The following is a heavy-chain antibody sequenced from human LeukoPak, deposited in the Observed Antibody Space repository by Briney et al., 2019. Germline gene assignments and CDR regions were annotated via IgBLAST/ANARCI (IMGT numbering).Heavy chain of an antibody. D-gene: IGHD1-20*01. V-gene: IGHV3-48*03. CDR1: GFTFSSYE. Sequence: GGSLRLSCAASGFTFSSYEMNWVRQAPGKGLEWVSYISSSDTIIYYADSVKGRFTISRDNAKNSLYLQMNSLRAEDTAVHYCARGDRYDWDYYYYMDVWGKGTTVTISS. CDR2: ISSSDTII. J-gene: IGHJ6*03. CDR3: ARGDRYDWDYYYYMDV.